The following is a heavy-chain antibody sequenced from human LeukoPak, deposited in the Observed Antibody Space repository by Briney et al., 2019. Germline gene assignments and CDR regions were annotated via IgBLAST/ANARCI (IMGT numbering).Heavy chain of an antibody. CDR1: GYTFTSYF. CDR3: ARGYCTNGVCYLYFQH. J-gene: IGHJ1*01. D-gene: IGHD2-8*01. V-gene: IGHV1-46*01. Sequence: ASVKVSCKASGYTFTSYFMHWVRQAPGQGLEWMGIINPSGGSTSYAQKFQGRVTMTRDTSISTAYMELSRLRSDDTAVYYCARGYCTNGVCYLYFQHWGQGTLITVSS. CDR2: INPSGGST.